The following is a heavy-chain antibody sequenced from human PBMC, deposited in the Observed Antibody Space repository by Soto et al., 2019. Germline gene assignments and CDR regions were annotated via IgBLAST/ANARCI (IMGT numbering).Heavy chain of an antibody. J-gene: IGHJ6*02. CDR1: GFTFSNYW. D-gene: IGHD2-15*01. CDR2: VKPDGTNT. Sequence: EVQLVESGGGLVQPGGSLRLSCAASGFTFSNYWMHWVRQVPGKGLMWVSRVKPDGTNTDYADSVTGRFTISRDNVENILYLQMDSLRVEDTAVYFCARGGWFYKFYYPMEVWGQGTTVTVSS. V-gene: IGHV3-74*01. CDR3: ARGGWFYKFYYPMEV.